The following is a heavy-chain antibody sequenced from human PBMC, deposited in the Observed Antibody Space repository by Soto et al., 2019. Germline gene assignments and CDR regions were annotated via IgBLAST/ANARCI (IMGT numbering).Heavy chain of an antibody. CDR1: GDSVSSNSAA. J-gene: IGHJ6*02. CDR2: TYYRSKWYN. D-gene: IGHD1-1*01. CDR3: ASGKLRGELEPNYYYYGMDV. Sequence: PSQTLSLTCAISGDSVSSNSAAWNWIRQSPSRGLEWLGRTYYRSKWYNDYAVSVKSRITINPDTSKNQFSLQLNSVTPEDTAVYYCASGKLRGELEPNYYYYGMDVWGQGTTVTVSS. V-gene: IGHV6-1*01.